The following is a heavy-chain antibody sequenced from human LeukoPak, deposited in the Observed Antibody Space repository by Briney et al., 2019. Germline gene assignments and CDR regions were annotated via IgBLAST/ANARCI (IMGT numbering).Heavy chain of an antibody. CDR2: ISAYNGNT. J-gene: IGHJ6*03. CDR1: GYTFTSYG. D-gene: IGHD2-2*01. V-gene: IGHV1-18*01. Sequence: ASVKVSCKASGYTFTSYGISWVRQAPGQGLEWMGWISAYNGNTNYAQKLQGRVTMTTDTSTSTAYMELRSLRSDDTAVYYCARCVVPADYYYYYYYMDVWGKGTPVTVSS. CDR3: ARCVVPADYYYYYYYMDV.